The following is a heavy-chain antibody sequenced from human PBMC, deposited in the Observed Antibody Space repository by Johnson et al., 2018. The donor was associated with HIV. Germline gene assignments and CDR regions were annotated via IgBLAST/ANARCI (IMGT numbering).Heavy chain of an antibody. CDR3: AKDFAGSGWFF. J-gene: IGHJ3*01. CDR1: GFTFSSYA. CDR2: ISYDGSNK. D-gene: IGHD6-19*01. Sequence: QVQLVESGGGVVQPGRSLRLSCAASGFTFSSYAMHWVRQAPGKGLEWVAVISYDGSNKYYADSVKGRFTISRDNAKNSLNLQMNSRRPEDTALYYCAKDFAGSGWFFWGQGTMVTVSS. V-gene: IGHV3-30-3*01.